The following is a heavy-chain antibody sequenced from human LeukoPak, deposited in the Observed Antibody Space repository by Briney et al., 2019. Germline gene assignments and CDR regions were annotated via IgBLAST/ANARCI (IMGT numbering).Heavy chain of an antibody. J-gene: IGHJ4*02. CDR3: ARHPRSFADSSGYDY. V-gene: IGHV4-59*08. Sequence: SETLSLTCTISGGSISNYYWSWIRQPPGKGLEWIGYIYYSGSTKYNPSLKSRVTISIDTSKNHFSLKLSSLTAADTAVYYCARHPRSFADSSGYDYWGQGTLVIVSS. CDR1: GGSISNYY. CDR2: IYYSGST. D-gene: IGHD6-19*01.